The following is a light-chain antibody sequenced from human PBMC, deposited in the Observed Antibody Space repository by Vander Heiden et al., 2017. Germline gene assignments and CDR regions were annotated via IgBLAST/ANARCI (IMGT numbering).Light chain of an antibody. J-gene: IGKJ1*01. CDR3: MQSSIWPQT. CDR2: KVS. V-gene: IGKV2-30*01. CDR1: QNLEYSGDDSY. Sequence: EVVMTQSPLSLPVTLGQPASISCRSSQNLEYSGDDSYLSWFQQRPGQSPRRLIYKVSYRDSGVPERFRGTGSAGTEFTLKISRVEAEDVGVYYCMQSSIWPQTFGQGTKVEIE.